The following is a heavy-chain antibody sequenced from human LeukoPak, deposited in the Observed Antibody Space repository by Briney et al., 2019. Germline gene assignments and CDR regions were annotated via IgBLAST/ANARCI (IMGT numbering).Heavy chain of an antibody. Sequence: SETLSLTCTVSGGSISSYYWSWIRQPPGKGPEWIGYIYYSGSTNYNPSLKSRVTISVDTSKNQFSLKLSSVTAADTAVYYCARVNWGAVAGSYYFDYWGQGTLVTVSS. CDR3: ARVNWGAVAGSYYFDY. CDR2: IYYSGST. V-gene: IGHV4-59*01. J-gene: IGHJ4*02. CDR1: GGSISSYY. D-gene: IGHD6-19*01.